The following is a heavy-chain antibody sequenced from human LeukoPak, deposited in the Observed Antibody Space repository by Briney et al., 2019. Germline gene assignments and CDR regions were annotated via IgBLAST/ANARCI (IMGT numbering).Heavy chain of an antibody. CDR1: GFTFSSYT. D-gene: IGHD2-2*01. Sequence: GGSLRLSCVASGFTFSSYTMHWVRQAPGKGLEWVSSITISSTYTYYADSVKGRFTISRDNAKNSLYLQMSSLRAEDTAVYYCTREEADCTSATCHFDYWGQGTLATVSS. J-gene: IGHJ4*02. CDR3: TREEADCTSATCHFDY. V-gene: IGHV3-21*01. CDR2: ITISSTYT.